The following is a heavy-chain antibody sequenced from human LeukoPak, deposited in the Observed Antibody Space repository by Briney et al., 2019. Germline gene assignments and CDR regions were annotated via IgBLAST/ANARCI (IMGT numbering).Heavy chain of an antibody. CDR3: ARRRAGYYFDY. J-gene: IGHJ4*02. D-gene: IGHD6-19*01. CDR2: IKEDGSEK. V-gene: IGHV3-7*03. Sequence: GGSLGLSCAASGFTFSSYWMGRVRQAPGKGLEWVADIKEDGSEKYYVDSVKGRLTISRDKAQNSLYLQMNSLRAEDTAVYYCARRRAGYYFDYWGQGTLVTVSS. CDR1: GFTFSSYW.